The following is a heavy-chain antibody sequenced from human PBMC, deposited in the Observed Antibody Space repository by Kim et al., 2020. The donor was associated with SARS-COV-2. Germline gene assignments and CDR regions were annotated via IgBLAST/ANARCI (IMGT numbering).Heavy chain of an antibody. CDR2: IYSGGSGT. Sequence: GGSLRLSCAASGFTFSNYAMSWVRQAPGKGLEWVSLIYSGGSGTNYADSVNGRFTISRDNSKNTLYLQMNSLRAEDTAVYYCARLVGSWYLGAFDVWGQGTMVSVSS. J-gene: IGHJ3*01. V-gene: IGHV3-23*03. D-gene: IGHD6-13*01. CDR1: GFTFSNYA. CDR3: ARLVGSWYLGAFDV.